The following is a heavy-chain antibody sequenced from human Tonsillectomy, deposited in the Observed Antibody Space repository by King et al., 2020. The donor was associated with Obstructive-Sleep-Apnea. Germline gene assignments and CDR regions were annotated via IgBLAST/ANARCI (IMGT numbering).Heavy chain of an antibody. Sequence: HVQLVESGGGVVQPGGSLRLSCAASGFTFSSYGMHWVRQAPGKGLEWVAFVRYDGTNDYYADSVKGRFTISRDNSKNTLYLQMSSLRAEDTAVYYCAKDLVTLSHPYYYYYALDVWGQGTTVTVSS. CDR1: GFTFSSYG. CDR3: AKDLVTLSHPYYYYYALDV. J-gene: IGHJ6*02. D-gene: IGHD4-23*01. V-gene: IGHV3-30*02. CDR2: VRYDGTND.